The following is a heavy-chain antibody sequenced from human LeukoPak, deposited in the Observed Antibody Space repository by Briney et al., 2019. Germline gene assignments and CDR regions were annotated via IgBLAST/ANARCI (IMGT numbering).Heavy chain of an antibody. CDR3: ARGSGSYYAFDI. CDR1: GDSVSSNSAT. CDR2: TYYRSKWFS. Sequence: SQTLSLTCAISGDSVSSNSATWNWIRQSPSRGLEWLGRTYYRSKWFSDYAVSVKSRTTFNPDTSKNQLSLQLNSVTPEDTAVYYCARGSGSYYAFDIWGQGTMDTVSS. J-gene: IGHJ3*02. D-gene: IGHD1-26*01. V-gene: IGHV6-1*01.